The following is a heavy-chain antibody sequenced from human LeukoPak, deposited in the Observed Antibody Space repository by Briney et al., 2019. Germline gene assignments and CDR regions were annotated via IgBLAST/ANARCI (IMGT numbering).Heavy chain of an antibody. CDR1: GYTFTSCD. V-gene: IGHV1-8*01. J-gene: IGHJ6*02. Sequence: SVDVTCKTSGYTFTSCDINWVRQATGQGLKWMGWMNPNSGNTGYAQKFQGRVTMTRNTSISTAYMELSSLRSEDTAVYYCARGPRIRLYGMDVWGQGTTVTVSS. CDR2: MNPNSGNT. D-gene: IGHD2-21*01. CDR3: ARGPRIRLYGMDV.